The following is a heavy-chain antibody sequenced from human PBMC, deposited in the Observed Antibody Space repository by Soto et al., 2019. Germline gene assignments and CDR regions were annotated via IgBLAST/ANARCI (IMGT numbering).Heavy chain of an antibody. D-gene: IGHD1-7*01. CDR3: ARSNWNYGRSDY. V-gene: IGHV1-18*01. CDR1: GYTFTSYG. CDR2: ISAYNGNT. Sequence: ASVKVSCKASGYTFTSYGITWVRQAPGQGLEWMGWISAYNGNTNYAQKLQGRVTMTTDTSTSTAYMELRSLRSDDTAVYYCARSNWNYGRSDYWGQGTLVTVSS. J-gene: IGHJ4*02.